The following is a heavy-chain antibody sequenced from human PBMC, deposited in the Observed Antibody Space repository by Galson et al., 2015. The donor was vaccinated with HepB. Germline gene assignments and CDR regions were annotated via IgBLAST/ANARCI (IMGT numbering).Heavy chain of an antibody. CDR3: ARWDARYYYGMDV. Sequence: SVKVSCKASGYTFTSYYMHWVRQAPGQGLEWMGIINPSGGSTSYAQKLQGRVTMTRDTSTSTVYMELSSLRSEDTAVYYCARWDARYYYGMDVWGQGTTVTVSS. V-gene: IGHV1-46*04. D-gene: IGHD1-26*01. J-gene: IGHJ6*02. CDR1: GYTFTSYY. CDR2: INPSGGST.